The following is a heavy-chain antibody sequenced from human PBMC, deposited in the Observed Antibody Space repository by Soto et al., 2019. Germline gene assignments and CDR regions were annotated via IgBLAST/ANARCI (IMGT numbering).Heavy chain of an antibody. J-gene: IGHJ4*02. CDR3: ARDSRLLYDSSGYYDY. Sequence: GGSLRLSCAASGFTVSSNYMSWVRQAPGKGLEWVSVIYSGGSTYYADSVKGRFTISRDNSKNTLYLQMNSLRAEDTAVYYCARDSRLLYDSSGYYDYWGQGTLVTVSS. CDR1: GFTVSSNY. CDR2: IYSGGST. V-gene: IGHV3-66*01. D-gene: IGHD3-22*01.